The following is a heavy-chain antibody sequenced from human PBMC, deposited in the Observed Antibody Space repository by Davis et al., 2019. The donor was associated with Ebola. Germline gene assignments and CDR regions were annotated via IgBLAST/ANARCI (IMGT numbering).Heavy chain of an antibody. Sequence: GESLKISCAASGFSVSGYYMSWVRQAPGKGLEWVSVVYVAGNTYYADSVKGRFTISRDNSKNTLNMQMHSLRVEDTAVYYCATRGSSREFDYWGQGTLVSVSS. CDR1: GFSVSGYY. CDR3: ATRGSSREFDY. CDR2: VYVAGNT. D-gene: IGHD6-13*01. J-gene: IGHJ4*02. V-gene: IGHV3-53*01.